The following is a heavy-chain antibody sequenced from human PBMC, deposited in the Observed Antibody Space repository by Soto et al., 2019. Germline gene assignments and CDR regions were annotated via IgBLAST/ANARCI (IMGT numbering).Heavy chain of an antibody. D-gene: IGHD2-8*02. CDR3: ARDKITGLFDY. V-gene: IGHV4-34*01. CDR2: LNNSGST. Sequence: PSETLSLTFPVSGGPFSGYYWSGILQPPGTGLQWIGELNNSGSTNYHPSLKSRVTISVDTSKNQFSLKLTSVTAADTAVYYCARDKITGLFDYWGQGTLVT. CDR1: GGPFSGYY. J-gene: IGHJ4*02.